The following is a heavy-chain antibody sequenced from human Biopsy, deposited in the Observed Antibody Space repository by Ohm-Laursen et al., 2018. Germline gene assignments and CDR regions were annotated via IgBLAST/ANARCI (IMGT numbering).Heavy chain of an antibody. V-gene: IGHV4-59*01. D-gene: IGHD3-3*01. CDR2: VYNGGIT. J-gene: IGHJ5*02. CDR1: GGSIISYY. Sequence: PGTLSLTCSVSGGSIISYYWTWIRQPPGQGLEWIGHVYNGGITNYNPSLKSRVTISKDTSKNQFSLQVNSVTAADTAVYYCARTPRDSFWSGSYKRGLWFDPWGQGTLVTVSS. CDR3: ARTPRDSFWSGSYKRGLWFDP.